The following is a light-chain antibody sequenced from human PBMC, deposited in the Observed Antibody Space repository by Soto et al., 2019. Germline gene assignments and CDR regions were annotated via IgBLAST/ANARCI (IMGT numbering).Light chain of an antibody. Sequence: QSVLAQPASVSGSPGQSITISFTGTSGFVGSFSLVSWYQQHPGKATKVMISEGHRRPSGVPDRFSGSTARNSASLTISGLQDDDEADYYCCLYIGDHTYVLATRTKVTV. CDR2: EGH. CDR1: SGFVGSFSL. J-gene: IGLJ1*01. V-gene: IGLV2-23*01. CDR3: CLYIGDHTYV.